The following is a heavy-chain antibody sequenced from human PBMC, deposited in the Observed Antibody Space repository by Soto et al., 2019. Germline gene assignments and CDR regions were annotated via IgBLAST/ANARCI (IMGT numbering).Heavy chain of an antibody. V-gene: IGHV3-66*01. J-gene: IGHJ6*04. Sequence: GGSLRLSCAASGFTVSSKYMSWVRQAPGKGLEWVSLIQSGGPTYYADSVKGRFTISRDTSENTVHLQMDSLRAEDTAVYYCARDDVLCDGGRCYGVPLDVWXKGTTVTVSS. CDR2: IQSGGPT. CDR3: ARDDVLCDGGRCYGVPLDV. CDR1: GFTVSSKY. D-gene: IGHD2-15*01.